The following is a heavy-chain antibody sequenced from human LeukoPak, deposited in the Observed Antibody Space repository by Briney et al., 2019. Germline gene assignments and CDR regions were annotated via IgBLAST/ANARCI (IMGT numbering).Heavy chain of an antibody. D-gene: IGHD2-15*01. CDR1: GGSISSSSYY. CDR3: AQYCSGGSCDY. CDR2: INHSGST. J-gene: IGHJ4*02. V-gene: IGHV4-39*07. Sequence: TSETLSLTCTVSGGSISSSSYYWSWIRQPPGKGLEWIGEINHSGSTNYNPSLKSRVTISVNTSKNQFSLKLSSVTAADTAVYYCAQYCSGGSCDYWGQGTLVTVSS.